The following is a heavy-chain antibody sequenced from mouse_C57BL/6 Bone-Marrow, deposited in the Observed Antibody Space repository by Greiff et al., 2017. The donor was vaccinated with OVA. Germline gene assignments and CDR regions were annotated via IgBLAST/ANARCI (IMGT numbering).Heavy chain of an antibody. V-gene: IGHV5-16*01. D-gene: IGHD2-14*01. CDR3: AREDRGYFDG. CDR2: INYDGSST. J-gene: IGHJ1*03. CDR1: GFTFSDYY. Sequence: EVQLVESEGGLVQPGSSMKLSCTASGFTFSDYYMAWVRQVPEKGLEWVANINYDGSSTYYLDSLKSRFIISRDNAKNILYLQMSSLKSEDTATYYCAREDRGYFDGWGTGTTVTVAS.